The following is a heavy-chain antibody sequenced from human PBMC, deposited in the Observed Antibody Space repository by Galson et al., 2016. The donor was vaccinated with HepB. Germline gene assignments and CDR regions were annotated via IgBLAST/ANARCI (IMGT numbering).Heavy chain of an antibody. D-gene: IGHD3-9*01. CDR1: GFSFSTYD. CDR2: IGSDGGT. Sequence: SLRLSCAGSGFSFSTYDMHWVRQATGKGLEWVSAIGSDGGTYYSGSVKGRFTISRDNAKNSLYLQMDSLRDGDTAVYYCARIFYDRLTRDYYGMDVWGQGTTVTVPS. CDR3: ARIFYDRLTRDYYGMDV. J-gene: IGHJ6*02. V-gene: IGHV3-13*04.